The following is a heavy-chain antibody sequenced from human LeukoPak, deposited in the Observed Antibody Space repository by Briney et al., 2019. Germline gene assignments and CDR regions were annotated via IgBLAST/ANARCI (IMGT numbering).Heavy chain of an antibody. CDR1: GFTFSSYA. J-gene: IGHJ4*02. V-gene: IGHV3-23*01. Sequence: GGSLRLSCAASGFTFSSYAMSWVRQAPGKGLEWVSAISGSGGSTYYADSVKGRFTISRGNSKNTLYLQMNSLRAEDTAVYYCARDPEYSGYEVYFDYWGQGTLVTVSS. CDR2: ISGSGGST. D-gene: IGHD5-12*01. CDR3: ARDPEYSGYEVYFDY.